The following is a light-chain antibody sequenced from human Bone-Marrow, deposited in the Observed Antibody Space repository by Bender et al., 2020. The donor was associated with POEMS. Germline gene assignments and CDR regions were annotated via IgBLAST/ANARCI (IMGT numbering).Light chain of an antibody. CDR3: CSYAGNTV. Sequence: QSALTQPASASGSPGQSITISCTGDISDIGKYDLLSWYQQYPGKAPKLIIYEASKRPSGVSNRFFGSKSGDTASLTISGRQPEDEAEYYCCSYAGNTVFGSGTRVTVL. V-gene: IGLV2-23*01. J-gene: IGLJ1*01. CDR2: EAS. CDR1: ISDIGKYDL.